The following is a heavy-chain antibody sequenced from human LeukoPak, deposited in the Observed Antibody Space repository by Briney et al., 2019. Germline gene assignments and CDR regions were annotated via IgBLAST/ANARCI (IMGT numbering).Heavy chain of an antibody. CDR2: IYYSGST. CDR3: ARDRGITMVRSRNYYYYGMDV. V-gene: IGHV4-31*03. J-gene: IGHJ6*02. D-gene: IGHD3-10*01. Sequence: PSETLSLTCTVSGGSISSGGYYWSWIRQHPGKGLEWIGYIYYSGSTYYNPSLKSRVTISVDTSKNQFSLKLSSVTAADTAVYYCARDRGITMVRSRNYYYYGMDVWGQGTTVTVSS. CDR1: GGSISSGGYY.